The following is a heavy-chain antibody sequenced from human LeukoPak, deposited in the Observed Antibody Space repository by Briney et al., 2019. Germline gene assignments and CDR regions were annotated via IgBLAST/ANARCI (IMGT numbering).Heavy chain of an antibody. CDR2: IKSKTDGGTT. CDR1: GFTFSNAW. CDR3: TTGPSFALVDY. Sequence: GGSLRPSCAASGFTFSNAWMSWVRQAPGKGLEWVGRIKSKTDGGTTDYAAPVKGRFTNSRDDSKNTLYLQMNSLKTEDTAVYYCTTGPSFALVDYWGQETLVTVSS. D-gene: IGHD3/OR15-3a*01. V-gene: IGHV3-15*01. J-gene: IGHJ4*02.